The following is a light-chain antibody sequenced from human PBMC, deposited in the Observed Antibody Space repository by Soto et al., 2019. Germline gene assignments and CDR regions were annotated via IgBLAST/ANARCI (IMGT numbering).Light chain of an antibody. J-gene: IGLJ1*01. CDR1: RXDVGGYNL. V-gene: IGLV2-23*02. CDR2: EVS. CDR3: CSYAGSVDHYV. Sequence: QSALAQPASVSGSPGQSITISCTGTRXDVGGYNLVSWYQHHPRKAPKLVIYEVSERPSGVSYRFSGSKSGNTASLTISGLQAGDEADYYCCSYAGSVDHYVFGTGTKVTVL.